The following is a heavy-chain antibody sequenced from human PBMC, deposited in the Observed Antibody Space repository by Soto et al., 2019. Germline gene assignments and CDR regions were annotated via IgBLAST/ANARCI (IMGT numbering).Heavy chain of an antibody. CDR2: ISYDGSNK. D-gene: IGHD6-13*01. J-gene: IGHJ6*02. Sequence: GGSLRLSCAASGFTFSSYGMHWVRQAPGKGLEWVAVISYDGSNKYYADSVKGRFTISRDNSKNTLYLQMNSLRAEDTAVYYCAKVILPGQQLASYYYYGMDVWGQGTTVTVSS. CDR1: GFTFSSYG. V-gene: IGHV3-30*18. CDR3: AKVILPGQQLASYYYYGMDV.